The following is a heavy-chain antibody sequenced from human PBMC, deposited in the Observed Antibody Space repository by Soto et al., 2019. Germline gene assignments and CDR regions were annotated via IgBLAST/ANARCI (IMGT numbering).Heavy chain of an antibody. V-gene: IGHV4-31*03. CDR3: ARGELWWDY. CDR2: IYYSGST. CDR1: GGSISSGGDY. J-gene: IGHJ4*02. D-gene: IGHD2-21*01. Sequence: QVQLQESGPGLVKPSQTQSLTCTVSGGSISSGGDYWTWNRQHPGRGLEWIGYIYYSGSTFYSPSLKSRAIISGDTSRNQFSLRLSSVTAADTAVYYCARGELWWDYWGQGTLVTVSS.